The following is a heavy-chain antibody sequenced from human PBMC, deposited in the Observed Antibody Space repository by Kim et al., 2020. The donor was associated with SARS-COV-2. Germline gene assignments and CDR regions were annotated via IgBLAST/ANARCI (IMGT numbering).Heavy chain of an antibody. J-gene: IGHJ5*02. D-gene: IGHD3-9*01. CDR1: GGSFSGYY. CDR3: ARGSRYFDSFAAYNWFDP. Sequence: SETLSLTCAVYGGSFSGYYWSWIRQPPGKGLEWIGEINHSGSTNYNPSLKSRVTISVDTSKNQFSLKLSSVTAADTAVYYCARGSRYFDSFAAYNWFDPWGQGTLVTVSS. CDR2: INHSGST. V-gene: IGHV4-34*01.